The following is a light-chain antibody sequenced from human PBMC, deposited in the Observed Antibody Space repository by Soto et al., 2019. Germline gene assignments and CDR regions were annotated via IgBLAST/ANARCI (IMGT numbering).Light chain of an antibody. CDR2: AAS. V-gene: IGKV1-39*01. CDR1: QSISSY. CDR3: QQSYSTLMYT. Sequence: IHMTHSPSSLSASVLYRVTITFLSSQSISSYLNWYQQKPGKAPKLLIYAASSLQSGVPSRFSGSGSGTDFTLTISSLQPEDFATYYCQQSYSTLMYTFGQGTKVDIK. J-gene: IGKJ2*01.